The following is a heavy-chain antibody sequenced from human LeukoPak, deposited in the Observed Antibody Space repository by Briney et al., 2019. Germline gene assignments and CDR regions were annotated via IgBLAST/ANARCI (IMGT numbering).Heavy chain of an antibody. Sequence: GGSLRLSCAASGFTFSSYWMHWVRQAPGKGLVWISRINSDGSSTSYADSVKGRFTISRDNAKNSLYLQMNSLRAEDTAVYYCARGIRGYSSGWNYYYYMDVWGKGTTVTVSS. CDR3: ARGIRGYSSGWNYYYYMDV. CDR2: INSDGSST. CDR1: GFTFSSYW. V-gene: IGHV3-74*01. D-gene: IGHD6-19*01. J-gene: IGHJ6*03.